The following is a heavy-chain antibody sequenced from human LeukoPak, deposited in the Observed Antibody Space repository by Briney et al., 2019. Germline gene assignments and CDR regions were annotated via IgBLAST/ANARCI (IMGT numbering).Heavy chain of an antibody. V-gene: IGHV4-31*03. CDR3: ARGHYYDSSGYHGALDD. CDR1: GGSISSGGYY. CDR2: IYYSGST. Sequence: SETLSLTCTVPGGSISSGGYYWSWIRQHQGKGLEWIGYIYYSGSTYYNPSLKSRVTISADTSKNQFSLKLSSVTAADTAVYYCARGHYYDSSGYHGALDDWGQGTLVTVSS. J-gene: IGHJ4*02. D-gene: IGHD3-22*01.